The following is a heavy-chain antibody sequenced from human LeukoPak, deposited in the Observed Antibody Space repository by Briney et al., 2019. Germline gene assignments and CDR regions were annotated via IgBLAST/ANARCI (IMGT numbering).Heavy chain of an antibody. Sequence: GGSLRLSCAASGFTFSSYAMSWVRQAPGKGLEWVSAISGGGGGTYNADSVKGRFTISRNNSKNTLYLQMNSLRAEDTAIYYCAKNRDSSSWYIDYWGQGTLVTVSS. CDR3: AKNRDSSSWYIDY. CDR1: GFTFSSYA. V-gene: IGHV3-23*01. J-gene: IGHJ4*02. D-gene: IGHD6-13*01. CDR2: ISGGGGGT.